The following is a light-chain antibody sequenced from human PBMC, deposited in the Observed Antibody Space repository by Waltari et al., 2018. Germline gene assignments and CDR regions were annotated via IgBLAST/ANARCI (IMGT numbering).Light chain of an antibody. Sequence: QSALTQPASMSGSPGQSITVSCPGTRRDIGNYDLVSWYQQFPGQAPKLIIYECTERPSGISSRFSGSKSGNTAFLTISGLQAEDEADYHCCSYGGPSSWVFGGGTKLTVL. J-gene: IGLJ3*02. CDR2: ECT. CDR3: CSYGGPSSWV. V-gene: IGLV2-23*01. CDR1: RRDIGNYDL.